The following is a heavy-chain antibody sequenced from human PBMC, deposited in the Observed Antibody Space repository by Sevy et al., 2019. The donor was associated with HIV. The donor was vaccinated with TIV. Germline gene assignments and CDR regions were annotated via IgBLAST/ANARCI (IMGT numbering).Heavy chain of an antibody. CDR2: IRSKGNSFAT. J-gene: IGHJ4*02. V-gene: IGHV3-73*01. Sequence: GGSLRLSCAASGFAFRGSAIHLVRQASGKGLEWIGRIRSKGNSFATDYVPSVKGRFTISRDDSKKTAYLQMSSLKIDDTAVYYCAGQVGETVMAIFDYWGQGTLVTVSS. D-gene: IGHD1-26*01. CDR1: GFAFRGSA. CDR3: AGQVGETVMAIFDY.